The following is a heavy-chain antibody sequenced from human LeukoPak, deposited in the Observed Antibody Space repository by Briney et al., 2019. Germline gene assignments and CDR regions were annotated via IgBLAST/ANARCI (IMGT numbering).Heavy chain of an antibody. CDR3: ASLPASGGNSGGDY. D-gene: IGHD4-23*01. CDR2: IIPIFGTA. Sequence: GASVKVSCKASGGTFSSYAISWVRQAPGQGPEWMGGIIPIFGTANYAQKFQGRVTITADESTCTAYMELSSLRSEDTAVYYCASLPASGGNSGGDYWGQGTLVTVSS. J-gene: IGHJ4*02. CDR1: GGTFSSYA. V-gene: IGHV1-69*13.